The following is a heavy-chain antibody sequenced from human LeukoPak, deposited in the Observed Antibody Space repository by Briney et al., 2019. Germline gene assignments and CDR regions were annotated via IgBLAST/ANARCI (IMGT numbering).Heavy chain of an antibody. CDR2: ISYDGSNK. V-gene: IGHV3-30*18. D-gene: IGHD5-24*01. CDR3: AQAWRWLQVNY. CDR1: GFTFRSYG. J-gene: IGHJ4*02. Sequence: PGRSLRLSCAASGFTFRSYGVHWVRQAPGKGLEWVAVISYDGSNKYYADSVKGRFTISRDNSMNTLYLQMNSLRDEDTAVYYCAQAWRWLQVNYWGQGTLVTVSS.